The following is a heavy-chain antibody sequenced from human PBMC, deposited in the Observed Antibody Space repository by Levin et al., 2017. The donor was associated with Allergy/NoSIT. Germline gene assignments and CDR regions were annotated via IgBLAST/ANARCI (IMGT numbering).Heavy chain of an antibody. CDR1: GGSISSYY. V-gene: IGHV4-4*07. D-gene: IGHD3-22*01. CDR3: AREGGMIVVLEAFDI. CDR2: IYTSGST. J-gene: IGHJ3*02. Sequence: SETLSLTCTVSGGSISSYYWSWIRQPAGKGLEWIGRIYTSGSTNYNPSLKSRVTMSVDTSKNQFSLKLSSVTAADTAVYYCAREGGMIVVLEAFDIWGQGTMVTVSS.